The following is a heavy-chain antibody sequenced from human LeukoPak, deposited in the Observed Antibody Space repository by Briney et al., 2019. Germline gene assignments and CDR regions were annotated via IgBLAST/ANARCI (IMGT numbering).Heavy chain of an antibody. CDR2: IIPIFGTA. CDR3: ARSHYYGSGMSSDY. D-gene: IGHD3-10*01. V-gene: IGHV1-69*13. CDR1: GGTFSSYA. Sequence: GASVKVSCKASGGTFSSYAISWVRQAPGQGLEWMGGIIPIFGTANYAQKFPGRVTIIAGESTSTAYMELSSLRSEDTAVYYCARSHYYGSGMSSDYWGQGTLVTVSS. J-gene: IGHJ4*02.